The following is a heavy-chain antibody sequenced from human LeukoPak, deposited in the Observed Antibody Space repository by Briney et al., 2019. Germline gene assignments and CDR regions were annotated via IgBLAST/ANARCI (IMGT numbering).Heavy chain of an antibody. J-gene: IGHJ4*02. V-gene: IGHV3-64D*06. D-gene: IGHD6-6*01. CDR2: TDSSGGST. Sequence: GSPRLSCSASGFTFSSYAMHWVRQAPGKGLEYVSSTDSSGGSTYYAESVKGRFTISRDNSKNTLYLQMSSLRAEDTAVYYCVKRSMTSKSNYYYDFWGQGALVTVSS. CDR1: GFTFSSYA. CDR3: VKRSMTSKSNYYYDF.